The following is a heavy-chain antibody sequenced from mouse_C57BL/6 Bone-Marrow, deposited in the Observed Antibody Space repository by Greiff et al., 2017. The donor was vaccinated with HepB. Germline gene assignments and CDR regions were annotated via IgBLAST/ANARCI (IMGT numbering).Heavy chain of an antibody. V-gene: IGHV14-1*01. D-gene: IGHD1-1*01. J-gene: IGHJ3*01. CDR1: GFNIKDYY. CDR3: TTSGYFITPFAY. Sequence: VQLQQSGAELVRPGASVKLSCTASGFNIKDYYMHWVKQRPEQGLEWIGRIDPEDGDTEYAPKFQGKATMTADTSSNTAYLQLSSLTSEDTAVYYCTTSGYFITPFAYWGQGTLVTVSA. CDR2: IDPEDGDT.